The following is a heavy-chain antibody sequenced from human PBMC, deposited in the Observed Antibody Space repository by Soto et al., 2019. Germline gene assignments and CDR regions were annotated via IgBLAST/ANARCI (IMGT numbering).Heavy chain of an antibody. CDR3: ARARRSSSWTTNA. V-gene: IGHV3-30*05. J-gene: IGHJ5*02. CDR2: SSIDGVNK. Sequence: QVQLLESGGGVVQPGGSLRLSCEVSGFNFSGYGMNWVRQAPGKGLEWVAFSSIDGVNKYNAESVKRRFTISRDNSKNTLYLQMNSLREGDTGVYYCARARRSSSWTTNAWGPGTLVTVSS. CDR1: GFNFSGYG. D-gene: IGHD6-6*01.